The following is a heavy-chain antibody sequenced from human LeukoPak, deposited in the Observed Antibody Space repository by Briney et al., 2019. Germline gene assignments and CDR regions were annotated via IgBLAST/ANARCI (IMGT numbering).Heavy chain of an antibody. J-gene: IGHJ5*02. V-gene: IGHV4-59*12. CDR3: ARDTQARNWIDP. CDR2: IYYSGST. CDR1: GGSISSYY. Sequence: SETLSLTCTVSGGSISSYYWSWIRQPPGKGLEWIGYIYYSGSTKYNPSLKSRVTMSIDTSENQFSLKLSSVTAADTAVYYCARDTQARNWIDPWGQGTLVTVSS.